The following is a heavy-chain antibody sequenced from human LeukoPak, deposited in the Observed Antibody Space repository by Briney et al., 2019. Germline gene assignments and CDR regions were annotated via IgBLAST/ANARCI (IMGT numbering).Heavy chain of an antibody. V-gene: IGHV1-18*01. D-gene: IGHD3-3*01. CDR3: ARGDFWSGYYHEYYYYGMDV. CDR1: GYTFTSYG. CDR2: ISAYNGNT. Sequence: ASVKVSCKASGYTFTSYGISWVRQAPGQGLEWMGWISAYNGNTSYAQKLQGRVTMTTDTSTSTAYMELRSLRSEDTAVYYCARGDFWSGYYHEYYYYGMDVWGQGTTVTVSS. J-gene: IGHJ6*02.